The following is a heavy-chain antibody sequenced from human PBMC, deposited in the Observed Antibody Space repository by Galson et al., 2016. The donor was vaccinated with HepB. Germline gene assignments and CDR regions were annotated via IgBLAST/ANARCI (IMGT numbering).Heavy chain of an antibody. V-gene: IGHV2-5*02. CDR3: ARYSYTSGSQTGAFDI. CDR1: GFSLSPSGVG. J-gene: IGHJ3*02. CDR2: LYWGDDK. D-gene: IGHD3-10*01. Sequence: PALVKPTQTLTLTCTFSGFSLSPSGVGVGWIRQPPGKALEWLALLYWGDDKRYSPSVKSRVTVTKDTSKNEVVLTMTTTDPVDTATYYFARYSYTSGSQTGAFDIWGQGTVVTVSS.